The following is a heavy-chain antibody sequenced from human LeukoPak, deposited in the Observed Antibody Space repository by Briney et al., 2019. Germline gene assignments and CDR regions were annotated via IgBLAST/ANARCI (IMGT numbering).Heavy chain of an antibody. CDR1: GYTFTTNY. J-gene: IGHJ4*02. V-gene: IGHV1-2*02. Sequence: ASVKVSCQASGYTFTTNYIHWLRQAPGQGLEWMGWINPNSGGTKLALRFQDRLTVTRDTSISTVYMDLRRLTSDDSALYFCARGPNVDSSTIAFVYFDNWGQGTQVSVSS. CDR2: INPNSGGT. D-gene: IGHD5/OR15-5a*01. CDR3: ARGPNVDSSTIAFVYFDN.